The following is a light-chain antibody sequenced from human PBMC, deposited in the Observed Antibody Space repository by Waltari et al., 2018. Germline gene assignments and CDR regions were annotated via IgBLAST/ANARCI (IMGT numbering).Light chain of an antibody. Sequence: QSVLTQAPSVSAAPGQKVTISCAGSSSTIGSKYVSWYQQFPGPAPKLLIYDNDPRPSGIPVRFAASKSGTAATLGITGRRTGDEASYYCETWDTSLSAWVFGGGTKLTVL. V-gene: IGLV1-51*01. CDR2: DND. J-gene: IGLJ3*02. CDR3: ETWDTSLSAWV. CDR1: SSTIGSKY.